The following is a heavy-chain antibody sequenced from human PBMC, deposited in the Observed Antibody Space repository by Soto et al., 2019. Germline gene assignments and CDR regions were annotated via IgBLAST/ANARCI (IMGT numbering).Heavy chain of an antibody. Sequence: LGGSLRLSCAASGFTFSSYSMNWVRQAPGKGLEWVSSISSSSSYIYYADSVKGRFTISRDNAKNTLYLQMNSLRAEDTAVYYCARVPWYYYGMDVWGQGTTVTVSS. CDR2: ISSSSSYI. J-gene: IGHJ6*02. CDR1: GFTFSSYS. CDR3: ARVPWYYYGMDV. V-gene: IGHV3-21*01.